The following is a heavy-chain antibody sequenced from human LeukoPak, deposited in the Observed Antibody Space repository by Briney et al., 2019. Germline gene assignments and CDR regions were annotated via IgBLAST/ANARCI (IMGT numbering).Heavy chain of an antibody. CDR2: IWYDGSNK. J-gene: IGHJ4*02. D-gene: IGHD1-26*01. Sequence: GGSLRLSCAASGFTFSSYGMHWVRQAPGKGLEWVAVIWYDGSNKYYADSVKGRFTISRDNSKNTLYLQMNSLRAEDTAVYYCAKERWELPTSLYFDYWGQGTLVTVSS. CDR1: GFTFSSYG. CDR3: AKERWELPTSLYFDY. V-gene: IGHV3-30*02.